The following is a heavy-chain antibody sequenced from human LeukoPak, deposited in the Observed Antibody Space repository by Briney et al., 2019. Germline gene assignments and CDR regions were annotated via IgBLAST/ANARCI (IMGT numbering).Heavy chain of an antibody. D-gene: IGHD2-8*01. CDR3: ARIFCEYCTNGANSYYYYYMDV. Sequence: SETLSLTCTVSGGSISSYHWSCIRQPPGKGLEWMWYIYTSGSTNYNPSLKSRVTISVDTSKNQFSLKLSSVTAADTAVYYCARIFCEYCTNGANSYYYYYMDVWGKGTTVTVSS. CDR2: IYTSGST. J-gene: IGHJ6*03. CDR1: GGSISSYH. V-gene: IGHV4-4*09.